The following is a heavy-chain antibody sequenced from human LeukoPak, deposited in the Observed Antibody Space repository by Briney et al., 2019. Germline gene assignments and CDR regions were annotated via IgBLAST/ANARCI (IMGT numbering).Heavy chain of an antibody. CDR1: GFTFSTSG. Sequence: GGSLRLSCAASGFTFSTSGMHWVRQAPGKGLEWVAVIWFDGSNKHYADSVKGRFTISRDNANNSLYLQMNSLRAEDTAVYYCASRYNWKSSFYYGLDVWGQGTTVTVSS. D-gene: IGHD1-20*01. CDR2: IWFDGSNK. V-gene: IGHV3-33*03. CDR3: ASRYNWKSSFYYGLDV. J-gene: IGHJ6*02.